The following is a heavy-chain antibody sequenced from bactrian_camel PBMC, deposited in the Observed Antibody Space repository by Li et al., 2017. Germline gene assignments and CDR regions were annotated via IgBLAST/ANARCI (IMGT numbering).Heavy chain of an antibody. J-gene: IGHJ4*01. V-gene: IGHV3S35*01. CDR3: AAVSGLRRYYRKTDACR. CDR1: GYTISTYYRVFC. CDR2: ISSGDGTT. Sequence: VQLVESGGGSVQAGGSLTLSCASAGYTISTYYRVFCMGWFRQAPGKGLEWVSSISSGDGTTYYADSVKGRFTMSRDNAKNTAYLLMNILKPEDTAVYYCAAVSGLRRYYRKTDACRWSQGTQVTVS. D-gene: IGHD2*01.